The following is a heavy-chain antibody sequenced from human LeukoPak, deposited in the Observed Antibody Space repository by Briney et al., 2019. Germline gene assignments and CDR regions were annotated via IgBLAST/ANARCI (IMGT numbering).Heavy chain of an antibody. V-gene: IGHV1-8*01. Sequence: GASVKVSCKASGYTLTSYDINWVRQATGQGLEWMGWMNPNSGNTGYAQKFQGRVTMTRNTSISTAYMELSSLRSEDTAVYYCARAGYDFWSGSGYYFDYWGQGTLVTVSS. CDR2: MNPNSGNT. CDR3: ARAGYDFWSGSGYYFDY. J-gene: IGHJ4*02. CDR1: GYTLTSYD. D-gene: IGHD3-3*01.